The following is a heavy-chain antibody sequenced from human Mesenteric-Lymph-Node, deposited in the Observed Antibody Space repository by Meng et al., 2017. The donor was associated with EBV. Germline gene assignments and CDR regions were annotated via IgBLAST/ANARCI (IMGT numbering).Heavy chain of an antibody. CDR2: IYWDDDK. CDR3: AHSGVVAQFDP. Sequence: QLLLKEFVLTLVKPTPTPPLTCTFAGFSLSTSGVGVGWIRQPPGKALEWLALIYWDDDKRYSPSLKSRLTITKDTSKNQVVLTMTNMDPVDTATYYCAHSGVVAQFDPWGQGTLVTVSS. J-gene: IGHJ5*02. D-gene: IGHD2-15*01. CDR1: GFSLSTSGVG. V-gene: IGHV2-5*02.